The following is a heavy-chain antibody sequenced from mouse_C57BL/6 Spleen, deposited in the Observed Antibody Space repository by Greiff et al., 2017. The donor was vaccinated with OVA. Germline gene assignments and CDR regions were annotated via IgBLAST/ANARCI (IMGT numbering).Heavy chain of an antibody. CDR3: AREGDSSGYLFAY. J-gene: IGHJ3*01. CDR2: ISDGGSYT. CDR1: GFTFSSYA. Sequence: EVMLVESGGGLVKPGGSLKLSCAASGFTFSSYAMSWVRQTPEKRLEWVATISDGGSYTYYPDNVKGRFTISRDNAKNNLYLQMSHLKSEDTAMYYCAREGDSSGYLFAYWGQGTLVTVSA. D-gene: IGHD3-2*02. V-gene: IGHV5-4*01.